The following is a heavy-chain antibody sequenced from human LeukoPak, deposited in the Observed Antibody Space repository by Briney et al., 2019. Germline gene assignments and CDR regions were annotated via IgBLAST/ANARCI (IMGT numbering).Heavy chain of an antibody. CDR3: AKWGDYDVLTGYYDPDY. D-gene: IGHD3-9*01. Sequence: PGGSLRLSCAASGFTFSNYAMSWVRRAPGKGLEWVSAITGSGGGTYYADSVKGRFTISRDNSKNTLYLQMNSLRADDTAVYYCAKWGDYDVLTGYYDPDYWGQGTLVTVSS. V-gene: IGHV3-23*01. CDR2: ITGSGGGT. CDR1: GFTFSNYA. J-gene: IGHJ4*02.